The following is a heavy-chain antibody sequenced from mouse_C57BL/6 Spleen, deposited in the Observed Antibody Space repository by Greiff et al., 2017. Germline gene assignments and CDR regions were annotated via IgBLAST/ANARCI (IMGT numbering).Heavy chain of an antibody. V-gene: IGHV10-1*01. J-gene: IGHJ4*01. CDR2: IRSKSNNYAT. Sequence: EVQGVESGGGLVQPKGSLKLSCAASGFSFNTYAMNWVRQAPGKGLEWVARIRSKSNNYATYYADSLKDRFTISRDDSESMLYLQMNNLKTEDTAMDYCVRPDYEAMDYWGQGTSVTVSS. CDR3: VRPDYEAMDY. CDR1: GFSFNTYA. D-gene: IGHD1-1*01.